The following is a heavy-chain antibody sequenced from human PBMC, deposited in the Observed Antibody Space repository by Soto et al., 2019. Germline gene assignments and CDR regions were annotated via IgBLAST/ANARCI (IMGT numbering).Heavy chain of an antibody. V-gene: IGHV5-51*01. J-gene: IGHJ6*03. CDR1: GYSFTSYW. CDR3: ARRAGKGVATKQIGDYYYYYMDV. CDR2: IYPGDSDT. Sequence: GESLKISCKGSGYSFTSYWIGWVRQMPGKGLEWMGIIYPGDSDTRYSPSFQGQVTISADKSISTAYLQWSSLKASDTAMYYCARRAGKGVATKQIGDYYYYYMDVWGKGTTVTVSS. D-gene: IGHD5-12*01.